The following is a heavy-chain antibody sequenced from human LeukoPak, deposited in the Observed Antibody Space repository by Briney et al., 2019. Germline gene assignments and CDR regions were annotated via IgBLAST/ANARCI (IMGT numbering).Heavy chain of an antibody. CDR3: AREGRITVTLDY. D-gene: IGHD4-11*01. J-gene: IGHJ4*02. CDR1: GFTFSSYV. V-gene: IGHV3-23*01. Sequence: HTGGSLRLSCAASGFTFSSYVMSWVRQAPGKGLEWVSAIVGSGGNTYYAESVKGRFTISRDNAKNSLYLQMNSLRAEDTAVYYCAREGRITVTLDYWGQGTLVTVSS. CDR2: IVGSGGNT.